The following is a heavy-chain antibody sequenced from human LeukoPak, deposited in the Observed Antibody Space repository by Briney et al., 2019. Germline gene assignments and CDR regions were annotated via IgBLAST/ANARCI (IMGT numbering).Heavy chain of an antibody. V-gene: IGHV1-69*13. CDR2: IIPIFGTA. CDR1: GGTFSSYA. Sequence: ASVKVSCKASGGTFSSYAVSWVRQAPGQGLEWMGGIIPIFGTANYAQKFQGRVTITADESTSTAYMELSSLRSEDTAVYYCARAPYVDDAFDIWGQGTMVTVSS. D-gene: IGHD3-16*01. CDR3: ARAPYVDDAFDI. J-gene: IGHJ3*02.